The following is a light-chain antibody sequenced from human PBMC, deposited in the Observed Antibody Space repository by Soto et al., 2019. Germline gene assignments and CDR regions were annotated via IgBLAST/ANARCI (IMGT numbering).Light chain of an antibody. CDR2: VAS. CDR3: QQSSSTPQT. J-gene: IGKJ4*01. CDR1: QSISSY. Sequence: DIQMTQSPSSLSASVGDRVTITCRASQSISSYLSWYKQKPRKAPKILINVASTLQSGVPSRFSGSGSGTDLTLTISSLKPEDFATDCCQQSSSTPQTFGGGTRVEIK. V-gene: IGKV1-39*01.